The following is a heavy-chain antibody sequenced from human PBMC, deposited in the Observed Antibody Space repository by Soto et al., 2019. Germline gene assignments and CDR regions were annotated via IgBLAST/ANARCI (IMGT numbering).Heavy chain of an antibody. D-gene: IGHD6-13*01. Sequence: SLRLSGTSSQFTFRDYAMSWVRQATGKGLEWVGFSRSIADGGTTEYAASVKGRFTISRDHSESIAYLQLIRLKTEATPVPYCTRGLGSRAGAAGPCYCCNCLDVWGQGSTGTVAS. J-gene: IGHJ6*01. CDR3: TRGLGSRAGAAGPCYCCNCLDV. CDR1: QFTFRDYA. V-gene: IGHV3-49*04. CDR2: SRSIADGGTT.